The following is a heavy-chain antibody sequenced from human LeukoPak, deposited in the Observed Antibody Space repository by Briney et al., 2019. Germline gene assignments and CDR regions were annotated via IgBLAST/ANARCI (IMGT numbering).Heavy chain of an antibody. J-gene: IGHJ4*02. CDR2: INWNGGST. CDR3: ATGRRGRQQLVVGYFDY. V-gene: IGHV3-20*04. D-gene: IGHD6-13*01. Sequence: GGSLRLSCAASGLTVSSNYMNWVRQAPGKGLEWVSGINWNGGSTGYADSVKGRFTISRDNAKNSLYLQMNSLRAEDTALYYCATGRRGRQQLVVGYFDYWGQGTLVTVSS. CDR1: GLTVSSNY.